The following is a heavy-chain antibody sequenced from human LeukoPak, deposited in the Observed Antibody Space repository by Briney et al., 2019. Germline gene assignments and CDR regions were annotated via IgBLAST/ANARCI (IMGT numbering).Heavy chain of an antibody. V-gene: IGHV1-69*13. J-gene: IGHJ4*02. D-gene: IGHD2-21*02. Sequence: SVKVSCKASGGAFSSYGFSWVRQAPGQGLEWMGGIIPLFSTASYAHKFQGRVTITADESTSTAYMELSSLRSEDTAVYYCAREGTYCGGDCPFDYWGQGTLVTVSS. CDR2: IIPLFSTA. CDR3: AREGTYCGGDCPFDY. CDR1: GGAFSSYG.